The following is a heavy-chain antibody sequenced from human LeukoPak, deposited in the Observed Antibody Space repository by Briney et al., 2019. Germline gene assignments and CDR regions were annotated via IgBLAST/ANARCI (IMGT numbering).Heavy chain of an antibody. J-gene: IGHJ4*02. V-gene: IGHV3-48*03. CDR2: ISSSGYTI. CDR3: ARSSHFDY. CDR1: GFTFSSYE. D-gene: IGHD3-10*01. Sequence: PGGSLRLSCAASGFTFSSYEMNWVRQAPGKGLEWVSYISSSGYTIHYADSVKGRFTISRDNTKNSLYLQMSSLRAEDTAVYYCARSSHFDYWGQGTLVTVSS.